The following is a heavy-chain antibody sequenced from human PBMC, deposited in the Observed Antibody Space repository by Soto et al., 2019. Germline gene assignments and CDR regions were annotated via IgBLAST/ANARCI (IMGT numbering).Heavy chain of an antibody. J-gene: IGHJ4*02. Sequence: GGSLRLSCAASGFTFSSYWMSWVRQAPGKGLEWVAKIKQDGSEKYYVDSVKGRFTISRDNAKNSLYLQMNSLRAEDTAVYYCAREGRYSSSWYFDYGGQGTLATVSS. D-gene: IGHD6-13*01. CDR1: GFTFSSYW. CDR2: IKQDGSEK. CDR3: AREGRYSSSWYFDY. V-gene: IGHV3-7*03.